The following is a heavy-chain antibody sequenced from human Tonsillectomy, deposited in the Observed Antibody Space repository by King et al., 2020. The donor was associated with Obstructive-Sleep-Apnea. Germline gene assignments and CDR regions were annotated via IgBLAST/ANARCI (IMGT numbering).Heavy chain of an antibody. D-gene: IGHD2-21*02. J-gene: IGHJ4*02. CDR1: GGSISSSNW. CDR2: IYHSGST. CDR3: ARVSYIVVVTAKYYFDY. Sequence: VQLVESGPGLVKPSGTLSLTCAVSGGSISSSNWWSWVGQPPGKGLEWIGAIYHSGSTNYNPSLKSRVTISVDKSKNQFSLKLSSVTAADTAVYYCARVSYIVVVTAKYYFDYWGQGTLVTVSS. V-gene: IGHV4-4*02.